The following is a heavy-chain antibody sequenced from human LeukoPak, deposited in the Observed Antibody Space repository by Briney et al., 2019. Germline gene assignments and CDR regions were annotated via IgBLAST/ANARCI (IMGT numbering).Heavy chain of an antibody. CDR3: ARDRNIRDVWFADLDY. J-gene: IGHJ4*02. CDR1: GYTFTSYG. V-gene: IGHV1-18*01. Sequence: ASXXVSCKASGYTFTSYGVSWVRQAPGQGLEWMGWISAYNGNTNYAQKLQGRVTMTTDTSTSTAYMELRSLRSDDTAVYYCARDRNIRDVWFADLDYWGQGTLVTVSS. D-gene: IGHD3-10*01. CDR2: ISAYNGNT.